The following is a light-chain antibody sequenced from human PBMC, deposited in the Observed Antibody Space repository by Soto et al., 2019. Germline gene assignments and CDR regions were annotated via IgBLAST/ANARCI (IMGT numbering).Light chain of an antibody. CDR2: GAS. J-gene: IGKJ3*01. CDR3: QQHNGAPFT. CDR1: QGISNY. V-gene: IGKV1-27*01. Sequence: DFQMTQSPSSLSASVGDRVTITCRASQGISNYLAWYQQKPGKVPKLLIYGASTLQSGVTSRFSGSGSGTDFTLTISNLQPEDVATYYWQQHNGAPFTFGPGTKVDIK.